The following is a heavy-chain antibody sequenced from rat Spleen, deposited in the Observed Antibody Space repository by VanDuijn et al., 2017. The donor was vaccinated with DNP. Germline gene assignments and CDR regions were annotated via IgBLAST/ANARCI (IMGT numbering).Heavy chain of an antibody. CDR3: VRHEASSSHIYGFAY. D-gene: IGHD1-2*01. V-gene: IGHV5-25*01. CDR1: GFNFSNYY. J-gene: IGHJ3*01. Sequence: EVQLVESGGGLVQPGRSMKLSCAVSGFNFSNYYMAWVRQAPTKGLEWVASISTGGGNTYYRDSLKGRFTISRNNVKSILYLQMDSLRSEDTATYYCVRHEASSSHIYGFAYWGQGTLVTVSS. CDR2: ISTGGGNT.